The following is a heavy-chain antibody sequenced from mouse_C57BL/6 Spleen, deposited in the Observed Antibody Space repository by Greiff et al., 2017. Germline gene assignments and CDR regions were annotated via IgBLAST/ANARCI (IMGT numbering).Heavy chain of an antibody. CDR2: IDPSDSET. CDR1: GYTFTSYW. CDR3: ARDGSPYFDY. J-gene: IGHJ2*01. D-gene: IGHD1-1*01. Sequence: QVQLQQPGAELVRPGSSVKLSCKASGYTFTSYWMHWVKQRPIQGLEWIGNIDPSDSETHYNQKFKDKATLTVDKSSSTAYMQLSSLSSEDSAVYYCARDGSPYFDYWGQGTTLTVSS. V-gene: IGHV1-52*01.